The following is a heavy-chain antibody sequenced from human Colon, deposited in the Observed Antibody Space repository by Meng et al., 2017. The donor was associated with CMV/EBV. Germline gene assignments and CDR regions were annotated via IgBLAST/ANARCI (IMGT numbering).Heavy chain of an antibody. CDR1: GFSFNSYD. CDR2: ISISGGGT. Sequence: GESLKISCAASGFSFNSYDMSWVRQAPGKGLEWVSTISISGGGTYYADSVKGRFTISRDNSKNTLYLQMNSLRAEDTAVYYCARLPGSGKDYWGQGTLVTVSS. CDR3: ARLPGSGKDY. J-gene: IGHJ4*02. V-gene: IGHV3-23*01. D-gene: IGHD3-10*01.